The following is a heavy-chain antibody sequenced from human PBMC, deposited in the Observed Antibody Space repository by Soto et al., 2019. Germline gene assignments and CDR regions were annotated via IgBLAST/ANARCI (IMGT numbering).Heavy chain of an antibody. CDR1: GYTFTSYY. J-gene: IGHJ4*02. Sequence: SVKVSCKASGYTFTSYYMHWVRQAPGQGLEWMGGIIPIFGTANYAQKFQGRVTITADESTSTAYMELSSLRSEDTAVYYCARDYYDSSGYYYYWGQGTLVTVSS. D-gene: IGHD3-22*01. CDR2: IIPIFGTA. CDR3: ARDYYDSSGYYYY. V-gene: IGHV1-69*13.